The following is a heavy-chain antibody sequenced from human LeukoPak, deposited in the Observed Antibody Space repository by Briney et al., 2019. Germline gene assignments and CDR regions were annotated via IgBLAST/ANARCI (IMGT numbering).Heavy chain of an antibody. Sequence: GGSLRLSCAASGFTFSSYWMHWVRQAPGKGLVWVSCINSGGSSTNYADSVKGRFTISRDNAKNTLYLQMNSLRAEDTAVYYCALPKSGYYYYFDYWGQGTLVTVSS. D-gene: IGHD3-22*01. J-gene: IGHJ4*02. CDR3: ALPKSGYYYYFDY. CDR1: GFTFSSYW. CDR2: INSGGSST. V-gene: IGHV3-74*01.